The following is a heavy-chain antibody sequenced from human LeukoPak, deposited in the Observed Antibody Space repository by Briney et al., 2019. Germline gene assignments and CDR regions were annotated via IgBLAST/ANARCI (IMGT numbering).Heavy chain of an antibody. CDR3: ARDRREGYCSSTSCPLNDY. J-gene: IGHJ4*02. CDR1: GGSISSYY. V-gene: IGHV4-4*07. D-gene: IGHD2-2*01. CDR2: IYTSGST. Sequence: SETLSLTCTVSGGSISSYYCNWIRQPAGKGLEWIGRIYTSGSTNYSPSLKSRVTMSVDTSQNQFSLKLSSVTAADTAVYYCARDRREGYCSSTSCPLNDYWGQGTLVTVSS.